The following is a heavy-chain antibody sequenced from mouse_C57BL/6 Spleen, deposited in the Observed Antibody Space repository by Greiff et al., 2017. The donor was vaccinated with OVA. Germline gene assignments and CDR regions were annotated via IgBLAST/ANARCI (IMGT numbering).Heavy chain of an antibody. Sequence: EVQLQQSGPVLVKPGASVKMSCKASGYTFTDYYMNWVKQSHGKSLEWIGVINPYNGGTSYNQKFKGKATLTVDKSSSTAYMELNSLTSEDSAVYYCARSIYYYGSSPFDYWGQGTTLTVSS. CDR3: ARSIYYYGSSPFDY. J-gene: IGHJ2*01. CDR2: INPYNGGT. D-gene: IGHD1-1*01. CDR1: GYTFTDYY. V-gene: IGHV1-19*01.